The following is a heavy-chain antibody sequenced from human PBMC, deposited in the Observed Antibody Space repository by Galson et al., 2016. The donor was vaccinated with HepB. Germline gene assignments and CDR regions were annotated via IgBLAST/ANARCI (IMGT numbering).Heavy chain of an antibody. D-gene: IGHD3-3*01. J-gene: IGHJ6*02. Sequence: QSGAEVKKPGESLKISCRGSGSSFPPYGIAWVRQMPGKGLEWMGIIFPSESDVRYSPSFQDRVTISADKSISTAYLRWSSLKASDTAIYYCARPTFDFWSGFSYGLDVWGQGTTVTVSS. CDR1: GSSFPPYG. V-gene: IGHV5-51*01. CDR2: IFPSESDV. CDR3: ARPTFDFWSGFSYGLDV.